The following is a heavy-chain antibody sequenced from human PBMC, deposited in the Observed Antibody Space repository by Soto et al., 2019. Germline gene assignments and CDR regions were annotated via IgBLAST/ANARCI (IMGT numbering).Heavy chain of an antibody. CDR1: GFTFSDHY. V-gene: IGHV3-72*01. CDR2: IRSKVDSYST. J-gene: IGHJ4*02. CDR3: VRGRGSGWYYFDY. D-gene: IGHD6-19*01. Sequence: EVQLVESGEGLVQPGGSLRLSCAASGFTFSDHYMDWVRQAPGKGLEWVGRIRSKVDSYSTEYAASVKGRFTISRDESKNSLYLQMNSLKTEDTAVYYCVRGRGSGWYYFDYWGQGSLVTVSS.